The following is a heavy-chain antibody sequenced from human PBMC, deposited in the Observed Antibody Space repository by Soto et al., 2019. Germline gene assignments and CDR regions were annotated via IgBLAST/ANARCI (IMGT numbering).Heavy chain of an antibody. Sequence: PGGSLRLSCAASVFTFSYHYMDWFRQAPGKGLEWVGRTRNKANSYTTEYAASVKGRFTISRDDSKNSLYLQMNSLKTEDTAVYYCATYPMTTVTRDAFDIWGQGTMVTVS. CDR1: VFTFSYHY. D-gene: IGHD4-4*01. V-gene: IGHV3-72*01. CDR3: ATYPMTTVTRDAFDI. CDR2: TRNKANSYTT. J-gene: IGHJ3*02.